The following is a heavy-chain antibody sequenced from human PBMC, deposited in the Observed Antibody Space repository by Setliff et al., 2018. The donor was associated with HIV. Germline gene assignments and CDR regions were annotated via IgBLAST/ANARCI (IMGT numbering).Heavy chain of an antibody. J-gene: IGHJ4*01. D-gene: IGHD5-12*01. V-gene: IGHV4-34*01. CDR3: ATLRWLRSKHSDY. CDR2: IYYTENT. CDR1: GGSFSGHY. Sequence: PSETLSLTCAVYGGSFSGHYWNWIRQPPGKGLEWIGAIYYTENTYYNPSLKSRVTMSVDTSKNQFSLKLRSVTAADTAVYFCATLRWLRSKHSDYWGQGILVTVSS.